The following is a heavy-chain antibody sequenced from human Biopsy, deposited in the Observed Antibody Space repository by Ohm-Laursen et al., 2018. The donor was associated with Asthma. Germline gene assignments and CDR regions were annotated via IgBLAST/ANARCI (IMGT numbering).Heavy chain of an antibody. Sequence: VKVSCKVSGYSLTDLSMHWVRQAPGQGLEWIGGHDHEEGGTVNARRFQGRVTMTEDTSTDTAYMELSSLSSDDTAVYYCASDFPKDYVRYNFQFWGQGTLVTVSS. CDR1: GYSLTDLS. CDR2: HDHEEGGT. J-gene: IGHJ4*02. V-gene: IGHV1-24*01. D-gene: IGHD4-17*01. CDR3: ASDFPKDYVRYNFQF.